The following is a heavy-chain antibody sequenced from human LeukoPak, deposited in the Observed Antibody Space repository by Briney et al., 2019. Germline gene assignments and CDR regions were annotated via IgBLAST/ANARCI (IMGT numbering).Heavy chain of an antibody. V-gene: IGHV3-23*01. CDR1: GYVFTNHA. Sequence: GGSLRLSCAASGYVFTNHAVSRVRQAPGGGREWVSVISGGGRTTEYANSVKGRFTVSRDISQNTVSLQMDSLRVEDTGIYYCAKNFMVKRYIDSWGQGTQVTVSS. J-gene: IGHJ4*02. D-gene: IGHD5-18*01. CDR3: AKNFMVKRYIDS. CDR2: ISGGGRTT.